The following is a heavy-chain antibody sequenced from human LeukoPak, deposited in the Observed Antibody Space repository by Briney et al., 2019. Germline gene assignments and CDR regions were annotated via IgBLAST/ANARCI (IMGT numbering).Heavy chain of an antibody. V-gene: IGHV3-23*01. CDR3: AKDPPPFSYRAPYDAFDI. D-gene: IGHD2/OR15-2a*01. CDR2: ISGSGGST. J-gene: IGHJ3*02. Sequence: GGSLRLSCAASGFTFSSFGMSWVRQAPGKGLEWVSAISGSGGSTYYADSVKGRFTISRDNSKNTLYLQMNSLRAEDTAVYYCAKDPPPFSYRAPYDAFDIWGQGTMVTVSS. CDR1: GFTFSSFG.